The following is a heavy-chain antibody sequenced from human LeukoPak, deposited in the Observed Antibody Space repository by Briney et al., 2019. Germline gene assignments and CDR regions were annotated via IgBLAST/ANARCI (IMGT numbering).Heavy chain of an antibody. V-gene: IGHV3-23*01. CDR2: LSGSGGST. CDR3: AKALGGYDFDY. Sequence: HPGGSLRLSCAASGFTFRSYGMSWVRQAPGKGLEWVSSLSGSGGSTYYADSVKGRFTISRDNSKNTLFLHMNSLRAEDPAVYYCAKALGGYDFDYWGQGTLVTVSS. CDR1: GFTFRSYG. D-gene: IGHD3-16*01. J-gene: IGHJ4*02.